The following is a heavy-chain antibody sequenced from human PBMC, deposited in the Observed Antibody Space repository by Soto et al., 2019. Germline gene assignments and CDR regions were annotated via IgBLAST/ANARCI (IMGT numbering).Heavy chain of an antibody. V-gene: IGHV1-69*12. D-gene: IGHD3-10*01. CDR3: ARGDSRGYGVDV. Sequence: QAQLVQSGPEVKKPGSPVKVSCKSSGGKFSTDVFTWARQAPGQGLEWMGGIITVFRTTLYAQNFQDRVTITADESTSTAFMEVRGLRSEDTAVYYCARGDSRGYGVDVWGPGTTVTVSS. CDR1: GGKFSTDV. J-gene: IGHJ6*02. CDR2: IITVFRTT.